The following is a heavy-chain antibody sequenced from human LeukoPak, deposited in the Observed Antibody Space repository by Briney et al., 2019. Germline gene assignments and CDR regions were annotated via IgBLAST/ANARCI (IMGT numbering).Heavy chain of an antibody. CDR2: IYHSGST. CDR1: GGSISSGGYS. D-gene: IGHD2-15*01. V-gene: IGHV4-30-2*01. Sequence: SETLSLTCAVSGGSISSGGYSWSWIRQPPGKGLEWIGYIYHSGSTHYNPSLKSRVTISVDRSKNQFSLKLSSVTAADTAVYYCARGVVVAATWTANWFDPWGQGTLVTVSS. CDR3: ARGVVVAATWTANWFDP. J-gene: IGHJ5*02.